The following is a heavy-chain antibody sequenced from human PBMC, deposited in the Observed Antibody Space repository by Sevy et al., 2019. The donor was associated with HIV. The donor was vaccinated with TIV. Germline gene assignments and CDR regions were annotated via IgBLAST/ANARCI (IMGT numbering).Heavy chain of an antibody. CDR1: GVTFNSNA. J-gene: IGHJ4*02. CDR3: TNRGVVIITGFEF. D-gene: IGHD1-20*01. V-gene: IGHV3-23*01. CDR2: ISGSSGYT. Sequence: GGSLRLSCAASGVTFNSNAMSWVRQAPGKGLEWVSTISGSSGYTYYADSVKGRFTISRDNSRNTVYLEMNSLRAEDTAVYYCTNRGVVIITGFEFWGQGTLVTVSS.